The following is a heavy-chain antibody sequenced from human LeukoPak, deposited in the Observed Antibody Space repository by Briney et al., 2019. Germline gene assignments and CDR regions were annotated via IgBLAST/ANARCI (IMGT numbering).Heavy chain of an antibody. Sequence: EWVSAISGSGGSTYYADSVKGRFTISRDNSKNTLYLQMNSLRAEDTAVYYCASRTTVTLEDWGQGTLVTVSS. V-gene: IGHV3-23*01. CDR3: ASRTTVTLED. D-gene: IGHD4-17*01. CDR2: ISGSGGST. J-gene: IGHJ4*02.